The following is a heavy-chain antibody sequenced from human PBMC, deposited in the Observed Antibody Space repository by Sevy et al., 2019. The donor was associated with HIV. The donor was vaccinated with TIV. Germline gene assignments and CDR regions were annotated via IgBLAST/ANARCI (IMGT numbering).Heavy chain of an antibody. Sequence: ASVKVSCKASGYTFASEGISWVRQAPGQGLEWMGWIGAYNGNANSAQKLQGRVTMTTDTSTSTAYMELSSLRSDDTAIYYCARVPTYYYGSATYFESWGQGTWSPSPQ. V-gene: IGHV1-18*01. CDR3: ARVPTYYYGSATYFES. D-gene: IGHD3-10*01. CDR2: IGAYNGNA. J-gene: IGHJ4*02. CDR1: GYTFASEG.